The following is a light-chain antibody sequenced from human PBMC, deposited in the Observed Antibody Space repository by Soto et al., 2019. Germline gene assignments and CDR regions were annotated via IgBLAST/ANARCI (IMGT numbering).Light chain of an antibody. J-gene: IGKJ1*01. Sequence: DIQMTHSPSNLPASVGDRVTITCRAGQSISDRLACYQLKPGKAPKLLIFDASTLESGVPSRFSGSGSGTEFNLTISSLQPDDFATYYCQHYSTVWAFGQGTKVDIK. CDR2: DAS. CDR1: QSISDR. CDR3: QHYSTVWA. V-gene: IGKV1-5*01.